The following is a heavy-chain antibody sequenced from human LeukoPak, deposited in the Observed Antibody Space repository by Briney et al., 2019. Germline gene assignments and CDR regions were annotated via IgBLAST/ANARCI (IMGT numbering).Heavy chain of an antibody. J-gene: IGHJ4*02. D-gene: IGHD2-21*01. CDR3: ARRRLFGGDYVDY. CDR2: ILYTGST. Sequence: SETLSLTCIVSGGSLSSHYWSWIRQPPGKGLEWIGYILYTGSTNYNPSLKSRVSMSVDTPKNQLSLKLSSVTAADTAVYYCARRRLFGGDYVDYWGQGTLVTVSS. CDR1: GGSLSSHY. V-gene: IGHV4-59*08.